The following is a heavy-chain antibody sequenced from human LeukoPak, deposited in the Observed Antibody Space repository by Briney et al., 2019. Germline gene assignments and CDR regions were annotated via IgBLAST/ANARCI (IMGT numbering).Heavy chain of an antibody. Sequence: ASVKVSCKASGYTFTGYYMYWVRQAPGQGLEWMGWINPNSGGTNYAQKFQGRVTMTEDTSTDTAYMELSSLRSEDTAVYYCATVRRGFYYDILTGYSTHSYNYWGQGTLVTVSS. V-gene: IGHV1-2*02. CDR3: ATVRRGFYYDILTGYSTHSYNY. CDR1: GYTFTGYY. J-gene: IGHJ4*02. D-gene: IGHD3-9*01. CDR2: INPNSGGT.